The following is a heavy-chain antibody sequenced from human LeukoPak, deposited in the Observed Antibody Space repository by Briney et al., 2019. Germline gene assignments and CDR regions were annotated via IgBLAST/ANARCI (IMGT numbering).Heavy chain of an antibody. CDR3: AKIGVIGNWYYDV. Sequence: PGGSLRLSCAASGFTFSSYAMFWVRQAPGKGLEWVSGMSGGGDITYYADSVDGRFTISRDNSKNTLYLQMNSLRAGDTAIYHCAKIGVIGNWYYDVWGRGTLVTVSS. CDR1: GFTFSSYA. V-gene: IGHV3-23*01. D-gene: IGHD3-10*01. CDR2: MSGGGDIT. J-gene: IGHJ2*01.